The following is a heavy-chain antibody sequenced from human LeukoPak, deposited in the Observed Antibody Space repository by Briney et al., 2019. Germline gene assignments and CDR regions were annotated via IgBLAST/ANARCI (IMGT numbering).Heavy chain of an antibody. D-gene: IGHD6-19*01. CDR2: VDPEDGET. J-gene: IGHJ4*02. V-gene: IGHV1-69-2*01. CDR3: ATVSVAVAGQDY. Sequence: ASVKVSCKVSGYTFTDYCMHWVQQAPGKGLEWMGLVDPEDGETIYAEKLQGRVTITADTSTDTAYMELSSLRSEDTAVYYCATVSVAVAGQDYWGQGTLVTVSS. CDR1: GYTFTDYC.